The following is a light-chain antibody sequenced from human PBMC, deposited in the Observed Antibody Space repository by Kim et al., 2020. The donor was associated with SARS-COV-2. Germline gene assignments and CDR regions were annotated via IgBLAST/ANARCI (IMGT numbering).Light chain of an antibody. CDR2: GAS. J-gene: IGKJ4*01. CDR1: QSVSSSY. Sequence: SLPPGERATLSCRSSQSVSSSYLAWYQQKPGQAPRLLSCGASSRATGIPDRFSGSGSGTDFTLTISRLEPEDFAVYYCQQYGNSPTFGGGTKVEI. CDR3: QQYGNSPT. V-gene: IGKV3-20*01.